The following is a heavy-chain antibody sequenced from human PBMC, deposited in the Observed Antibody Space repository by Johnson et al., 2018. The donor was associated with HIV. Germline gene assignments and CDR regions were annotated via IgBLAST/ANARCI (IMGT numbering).Heavy chain of an antibody. CDR1: GFTFSGYA. J-gene: IGHJ3*01. CDR2: IRFDGSIE. CDR3: VRGGQWGATDAFDV. V-gene: IGHV3-30*02. D-gene: IGHD6-19*01. Sequence: VQLVESGGGVVQPGGSLRLSCEVSGFTFSGYAMNWVRQAPGKGLEWVAFIRFDGSIEYYADSVKGRFTISRDNAKNSLYLQMNSLRPEDTAVYYCVRGGQWGATDAFDVWGQGTMVTVSS.